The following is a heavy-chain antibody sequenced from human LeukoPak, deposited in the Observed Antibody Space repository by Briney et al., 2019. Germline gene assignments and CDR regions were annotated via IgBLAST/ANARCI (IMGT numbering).Heavy chain of an antibody. D-gene: IGHD3-10*01. Sequence: SETLSLTCGVYGGSISGYYWSWIRQPPGKGLEWIGDINHSGSTKYNPSLKSRVTISVDTSKNQFSLKLSSVTAADTAVYYCARLPLGAYGEFLNFDYWGQGTLVTVSS. J-gene: IGHJ4*02. CDR1: GGSISGYY. CDR2: INHSGST. V-gene: IGHV4-34*01. CDR3: ARLPLGAYGEFLNFDY.